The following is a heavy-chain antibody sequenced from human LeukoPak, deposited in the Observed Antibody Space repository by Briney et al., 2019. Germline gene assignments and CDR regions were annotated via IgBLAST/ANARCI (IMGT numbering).Heavy chain of an antibody. CDR2: IIPILGIA. Sequence: GASVKVSCKASGGTFSSYAISWVRQAPGQGLEWMGRIIPILGIANYAQKFQGRVTITADKSTSTAYMELSSLRSEDTAVYYCASTTRVAPDGRAEYFQHWGQGTLAIVSS. D-gene: IGHD5-12*01. CDR1: GGTFSSYA. V-gene: IGHV1-69*04. J-gene: IGHJ1*01. CDR3: ASTTRVAPDGRAEYFQH.